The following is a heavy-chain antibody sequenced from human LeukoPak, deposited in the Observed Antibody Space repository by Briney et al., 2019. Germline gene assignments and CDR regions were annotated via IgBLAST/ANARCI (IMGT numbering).Heavy chain of an antibody. CDR1: GGSFSGYY. CDR3: AGKGDLYPPLDY. CDR2: IYYTGST. Sequence: SETLSLTCAIYGGSFSGYYWSWIRQPPGKGLEWIGYIYYTGSTNYNPSLKSRVTISVDTSKNQFSLKLTSVTAADTAVYYCAGKGDLYPPLDYSGKGTLGTVAS. V-gene: IGHV4-59*12. J-gene: IGHJ4*02.